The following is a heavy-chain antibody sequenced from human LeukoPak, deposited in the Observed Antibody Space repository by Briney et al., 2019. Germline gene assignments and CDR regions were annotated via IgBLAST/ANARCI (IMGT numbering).Heavy chain of an antibody. CDR2: INHSGST. V-gene: IGHV4-34*01. CDR1: GGAFSAYY. CDR3: ARGRRAHGGMDV. Sequence: PSETLSLTCAVYGGAFSAYYWSWIRQPPGKGLEGIGEINHSGSTNYNPSLKSRVTISVDTSKNQFSLKLSSVTAADTAVYYCARGRRAHGGMDVWGQGTTVTVSS. J-gene: IGHJ6*02.